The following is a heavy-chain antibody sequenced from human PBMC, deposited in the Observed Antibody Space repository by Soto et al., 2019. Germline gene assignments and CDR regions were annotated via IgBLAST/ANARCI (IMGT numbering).Heavy chain of an antibody. CDR1: GYTFTSYA. CDR2: INAGNGNT. D-gene: IGHD3-16*02. Sequence: QVQLVQSGAEVKKPGASVKVSCKASGYTFTSYAMHWVRQAPGQRLEWMGWINAGNGNTKYSRKFQGRVTITRDTSASTAYMELSSLRSEDTAVYYCARGTGGYDYIWGSYRWGGLDYWGQGTLVTVSS. V-gene: IGHV1-3*01. J-gene: IGHJ4*02. CDR3: ARGTGGYDYIWGSYRWGGLDY.